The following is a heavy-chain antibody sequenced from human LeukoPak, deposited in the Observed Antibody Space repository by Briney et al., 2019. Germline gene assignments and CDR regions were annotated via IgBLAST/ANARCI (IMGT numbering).Heavy chain of an antibody. V-gene: IGHV2-70*01. CDR2: IDWDDDK. CDR3: ARMAGIAAAGTGGGYFDY. Sequence: ASGPALVKPTQTLTLTCTFSGFSLSTRGVCVSWIRQPPGKALEWLALIDWDDDKYYSTSLKTRLTISKDTSKNQVVLTMTNMDPVDTATYYCARMAGIAAAGTGGGYFDYWGQGTLVTVSS. D-gene: IGHD6-13*01. CDR1: GFSLSTRGVC. J-gene: IGHJ4*02.